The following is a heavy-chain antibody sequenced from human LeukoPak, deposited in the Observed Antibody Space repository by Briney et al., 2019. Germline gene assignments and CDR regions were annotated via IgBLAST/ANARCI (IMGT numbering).Heavy chain of an antibody. CDR1: GFTFSSYG. V-gene: IGHV3-30*02. J-gene: IGHJ4*02. CDR3: AKDRVGSGSYGEGYYFDY. D-gene: IGHD3-10*01. CDR2: IPIDGRNK. Sequence: PGGSLRLSCAGSGFTFSSYGMNWVRPAPGKGLEWVSFIPIDGRNKYYADSVKGRFTIARDNSKNTLYLQMNSLRAEDTAVYYCAKDRVGSGSYGEGYYFDYWGQGTLVTVSS.